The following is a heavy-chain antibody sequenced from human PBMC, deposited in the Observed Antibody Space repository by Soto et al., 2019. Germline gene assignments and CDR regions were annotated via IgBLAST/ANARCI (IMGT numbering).Heavy chain of an antibody. J-gene: IGHJ3*02. Sequence: ASVKVSCKASGYAFTTYHMHWVRQAPGQGLEWMGMIDPSDGTTTYAQKLQGRVTMTRDTTTSTVYMELSSLRSEDTAVYYCARDEVPDVQNDAFDIWGQGTMVTVSS. CDR2: IDPSDGTT. V-gene: IGHV1-46*04. CDR1: GYAFTTYH. CDR3: ARDEVPDVQNDAFDI.